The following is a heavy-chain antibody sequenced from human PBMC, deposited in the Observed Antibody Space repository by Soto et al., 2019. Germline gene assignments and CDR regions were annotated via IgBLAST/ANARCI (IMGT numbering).Heavy chain of an antibody. CDR1: GYTFTSCA. Sequence: ASVKVSCKASGYTFTSCAMRWVRQATGQRLEWMGWINAGNGNTKYSQKFQGRVTITADESTSTAYMELSSLRSEDTAVYYCAAPYGSGSYYNGFDYWGQGTLVTVSS. CDR2: INAGNGNT. V-gene: IGHV1-3*01. J-gene: IGHJ4*02. CDR3: AAPYGSGSYYNGFDY. D-gene: IGHD3-10*01.